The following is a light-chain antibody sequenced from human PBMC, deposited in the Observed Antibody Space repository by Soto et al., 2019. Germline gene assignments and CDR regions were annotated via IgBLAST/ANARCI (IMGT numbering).Light chain of an antibody. Sequence: DIQMTHSPSSLSASIGDRVTITCRASQTVNTYLHWYQQKPGKAPKLLIYAASNVQSGVPSRFSGSGSGTNFTLSLNSLQPEDFATYYCQQGYSNPWTFGQGTKVDIK. CDR1: QTVNTY. J-gene: IGKJ1*01. CDR3: QQGYSNPWT. CDR2: AAS. V-gene: IGKV1-39*01.